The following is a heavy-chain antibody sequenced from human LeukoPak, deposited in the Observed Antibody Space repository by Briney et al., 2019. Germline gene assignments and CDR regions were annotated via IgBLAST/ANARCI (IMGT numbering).Heavy chain of an antibody. Sequence: SETLSLTCAVYGWSFTDYHWSRVRQPPGKRLEWIGQISHIGTTKYNPSLNSRVTMSVDTSKKQFSLKLTSVTAADTAIYYCARGVPVFWGQGTLVTVSS. J-gene: IGHJ4*02. V-gene: IGHV4-34*01. D-gene: IGHD3-10*02. CDR1: GWSFTDYH. CDR3: ARGVPVF. CDR2: ISHIGTT.